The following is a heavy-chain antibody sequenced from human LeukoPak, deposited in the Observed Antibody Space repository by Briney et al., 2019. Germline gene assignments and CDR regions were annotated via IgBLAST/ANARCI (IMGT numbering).Heavy chain of an antibody. CDR3: ARAASPKRFLEWARYTPNHLYYFDY. Sequence: GGSLRLSCAASGFTFSSYSMNWVRQAPGKGLEWVSYISSSSSTIYYADSVKGRFTISRDNAKNSLYLQMNSLRAEDTAVYYCARAASPKRFLEWARYTPNHLYYFDYWGQGTLVTVSS. D-gene: IGHD3-3*01. J-gene: IGHJ4*02. V-gene: IGHV3-48*01. CDR1: GFTFSSYS. CDR2: ISSSSSTI.